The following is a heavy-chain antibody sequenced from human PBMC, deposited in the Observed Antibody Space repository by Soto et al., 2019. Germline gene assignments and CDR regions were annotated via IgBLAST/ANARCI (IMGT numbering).Heavy chain of an antibody. Sequence: SVKVSCKASGGTFSSYAISWVRQAPGQGLEWMGGIIPIFGTANYAQKFQGRVTITADESTSTAYMELSSLRSEDTAVYYCARGRDYYDSSGYYRPLDAFDIWGQGTMVTVSS. D-gene: IGHD3-22*01. CDR3: ARGRDYYDSSGYYRPLDAFDI. V-gene: IGHV1-69*13. CDR1: GGTFSSYA. J-gene: IGHJ3*02. CDR2: IIPIFGTA.